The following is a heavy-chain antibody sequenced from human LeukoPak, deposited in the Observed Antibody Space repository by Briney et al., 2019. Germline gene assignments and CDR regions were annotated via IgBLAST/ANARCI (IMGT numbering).Heavy chain of an antibody. CDR2: INPYSGGT. D-gene: IGHD6-13*01. CDR1: GYSFIGYY. J-gene: IGHJ4*02. Sequence: ALVKVSCKASGYSFIGYYMNWVRQAPGQGLEWMGWINPYSGGTNYAQQFQGRVTMTRDTSISTAYMELSRLRSDDTAVYYCARGRGGNSWYNFDYWGQGTLVTVSS. V-gene: IGHV1-2*02. CDR3: ARGRGGNSWYNFDY.